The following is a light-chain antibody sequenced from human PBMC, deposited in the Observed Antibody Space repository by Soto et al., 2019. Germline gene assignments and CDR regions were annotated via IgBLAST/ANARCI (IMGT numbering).Light chain of an antibody. CDR2: EVR. J-gene: IGLJ3*02. CDR3: SAYTARSILV. V-gene: IGLV2-14*01. Sequence: QSALTQPASVSGSAGQSITISCSGTMRDVGAYNLVSWYQQHPGTAPKLIIYEVRNRPSGISSRFSGSRSGNTASLTISGLQSEDEGDYYRSAYTARSILVFGGGTKVTVL. CDR1: MRDVGAYNL.